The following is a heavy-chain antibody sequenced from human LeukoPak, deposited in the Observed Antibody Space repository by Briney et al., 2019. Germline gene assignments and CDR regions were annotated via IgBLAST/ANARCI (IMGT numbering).Heavy chain of an antibody. J-gene: IGHJ6*02. CDR1: GYTFTNYW. Sequence: GESLKISCKGSGYTFTNYWIGWVRQMPGKGLEWVGVIYPGDSDTRYSPSFQGQVTISVDKSISTAYLQWSSLKASDTAMYYCARRVGSGWHSESSMDVWGQGTTVIVSS. V-gene: IGHV5-51*01. CDR3: ARRVGSGWHSESSMDV. D-gene: IGHD6-19*01. CDR2: IYPGDSDT.